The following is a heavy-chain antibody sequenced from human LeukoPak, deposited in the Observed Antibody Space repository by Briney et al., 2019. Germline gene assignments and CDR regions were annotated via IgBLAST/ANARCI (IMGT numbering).Heavy chain of an antibody. CDR3: AKGRIVGASLCEY. D-gene: IGHD1-26*01. V-gene: IGHV3-23*01. Sequence: GGSLRLSCAASGFTFSSYAMSWVRQAPGKGLEWVSAISGSGGSTYYADSVKGRFTISRDTSKNTVFLQMNNLRAEDTAVYYCAKGRIVGASLCEYWGQGTLVTVSS. J-gene: IGHJ4*02. CDR1: GFTFSSYA. CDR2: ISGSGGST.